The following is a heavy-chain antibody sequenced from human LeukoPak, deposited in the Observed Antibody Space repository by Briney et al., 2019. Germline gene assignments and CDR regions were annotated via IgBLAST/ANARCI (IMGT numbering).Heavy chain of an antibody. Sequence: PGGSLRLSCAASGFTFSSYAMSWVRQAPGKGLEWVSAISGSGGSTYYADSVKGRFTISRDNSKNTLYLQMNSLRAEDTAVYYCAKDWTAYYYDSSGYSPRSGVYYWGQGTLVTVSS. J-gene: IGHJ4*02. D-gene: IGHD3-22*01. CDR3: AKDWTAYYYDSSGYSPRSGVYY. V-gene: IGHV3-23*01. CDR2: ISGSGGST. CDR1: GFTFSSYA.